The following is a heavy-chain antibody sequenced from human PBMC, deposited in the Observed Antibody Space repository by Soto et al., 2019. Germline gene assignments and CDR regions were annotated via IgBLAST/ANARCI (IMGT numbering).Heavy chain of an antibody. CDR1: GFTFSDYY. D-gene: IGHD3-3*01. CDR3: ARASSWPDFWSGYLDY. Sequence: PGGSLRLSCAASGFTFSDYYMSWIRQAPGKGLEWVSYISSSGSTIYYADSVKGRFTISRDNAKNSLYLQMNSLRAEDTAVYYCARASSWPDFWSGYLDYWGQGTLVTVSS. V-gene: IGHV3-11*01. CDR2: ISSSGSTI. J-gene: IGHJ4*02.